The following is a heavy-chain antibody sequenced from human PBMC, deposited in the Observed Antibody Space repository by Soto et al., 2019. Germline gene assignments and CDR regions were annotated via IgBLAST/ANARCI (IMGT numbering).Heavy chain of an antibody. V-gene: IGHV3-23*01. J-gene: IGHJ2*01. D-gene: IGHD6-19*01. CDR3: AKPLLAAREVWYFDL. CDR1: GFTFSSYA. CDR2: ISGSGGST. Sequence: GGSLRLSCAASGFTFSSYAMSWVRQAPGKGLEWVSAISGSGGSTYYADSVKGRFTISRDNSKNTLYLQMNSLRAEDTAVYYCAKPLLAAREVWYFDLWGRGTLVTVSS.